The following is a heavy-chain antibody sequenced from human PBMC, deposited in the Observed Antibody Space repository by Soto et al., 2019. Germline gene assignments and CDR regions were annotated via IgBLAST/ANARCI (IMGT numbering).Heavy chain of an antibody. D-gene: IGHD3-10*01. Sequence: PSETLSLTCTVSGGSVSSGIYYWSWIRQPPGKGLEWIGYIYYSGSTNYNPSLKSRVTISVDTSKNQFSLKLSSVTAADTAVYYCARDLPYGSADWGQGTLVTVSS. V-gene: IGHV4-61*01. J-gene: IGHJ4*02. CDR2: IYYSGST. CDR1: GGSVSSGIYY. CDR3: ARDLPYGSAD.